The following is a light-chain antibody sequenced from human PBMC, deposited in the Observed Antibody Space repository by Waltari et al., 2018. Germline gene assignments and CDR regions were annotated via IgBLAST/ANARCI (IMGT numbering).Light chain of an antibody. CDR2: GAS. V-gene: IGKV3-20*01. Sequence: EIVLTQSPGTLSLSPGESATLPCRASQSVSSSYLAWYQQKPGQAPRLLIYGASSRATGIPDRFSGSGSGTDFTLTISRLEPEDFAVYYCQQYGSSPSTFGQGTRLEIK. J-gene: IGKJ5*01. CDR3: QQYGSSPST. CDR1: QSVSSSY.